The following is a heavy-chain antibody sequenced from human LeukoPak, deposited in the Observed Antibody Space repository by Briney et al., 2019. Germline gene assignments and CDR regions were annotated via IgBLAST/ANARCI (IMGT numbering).Heavy chain of an antibody. D-gene: IGHD2-2*01. CDR1: GFSFSNYW. V-gene: IGHV3-7*01. Sequence: GGPLRLSCAASGFSFSNYWMSWVRQAPGKGLEWVANIKEDGSEKGYVDSVKGRFTISRDNTKNSLYLQINSLRAEDTAVYYCAKYQLFAFDYWGQGILVTVSS. CDR3: AKYQLFAFDY. J-gene: IGHJ4*02. CDR2: IKEDGSEK.